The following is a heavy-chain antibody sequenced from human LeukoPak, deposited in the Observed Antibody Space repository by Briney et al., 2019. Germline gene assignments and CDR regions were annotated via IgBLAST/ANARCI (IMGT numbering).Heavy chain of an antibody. D-gene: IGHD3-3*01. Sequence: GGSLRLSCAASGFTFSTFAMIWVRQPPGKGLEWVSSIFPSGGEIHYADSVRGRFTISRDNSKSTLSLQMNSLRAEDTAVYYCAKTPVRRFPLYFDYWGQGTLVTVSS. CDR3: AKTPVRRFPLYFDY. CDR2: IFPSGGEI. CDR1: GFTFSTFA. V-gene: IGHV3-23*01. J-gene: IGHJ4*02.